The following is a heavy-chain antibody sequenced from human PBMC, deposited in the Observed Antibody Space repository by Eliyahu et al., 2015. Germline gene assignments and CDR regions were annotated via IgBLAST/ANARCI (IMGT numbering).Heavy chain of an antibody. Sequence: QVQLVESGGGLVKPGGSLRXSCAASXFTFSDFYMSWIRQTPTKGLGWVSYISSSGSTMKYGDSVKGRFTISRDNAKNSVYLQMNSLRAEDTAVYYCARVKGSYSVDYWGQGTLVTVSS. CDR1: XFTFSDFY. CDR3: ARVKGSYSVDY. V-gene: IGHV3-11*01. J-gene: IGHJ4*02. D-gene: IGHD1-26*01. CDR2: ISSSGSTM.